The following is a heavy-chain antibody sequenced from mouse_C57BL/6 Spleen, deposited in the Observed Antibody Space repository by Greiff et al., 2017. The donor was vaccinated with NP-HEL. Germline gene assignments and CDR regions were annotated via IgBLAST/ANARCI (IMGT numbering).Heavy chain of an antibody. CDR3: ARQEDYYGSDAMDY. D-gene: IGHD1-1*01. V-gene: IGHV5-15*01. CDR1: GFTFSDYG. J-gene: IGHJ4*01. CDR2: ISNLAYSI. Sequence: EVQLVESGGGLVQPGGSLKLSCAASGFTFSDYGMAWVRQAPRKGPEWVAFISNLAYSIYYADTVTGRFTIPRENAKNTLYLEMSSLRSEDTAMYYCARQEDYYGSDAMDYWGQGTSVTVSS.